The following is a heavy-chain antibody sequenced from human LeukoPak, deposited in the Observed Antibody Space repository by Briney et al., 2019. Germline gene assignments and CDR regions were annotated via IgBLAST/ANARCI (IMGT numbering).Heavy chain of an antibody. Sequence: GGSLRLSCAASGFTFSDYWMHWVRQAPGKGLVWVSRIKTDGRSTNYADSVKGRFTISRDNAKNTLYHQMNSLRAEDTAVHYCARGRIGGWTDYWGQGTLVTVSS. V-gene: IGHV3-74*01. CDR1: GFTFSDYW. D-gene: IGHD6-19*01. J-gene: IGHJ4*02. CDR2: IKTDGRST. CDR3: ARGRIGGWTDY.